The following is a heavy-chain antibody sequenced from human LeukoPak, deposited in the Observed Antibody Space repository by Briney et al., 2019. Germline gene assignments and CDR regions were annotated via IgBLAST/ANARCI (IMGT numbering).Heavy chain of an antibody. CDR3: ARGLGGSYPFDC. J-gene: IGHJ4*02. CDR1: GCTFSNYW. Sequence: PGGSLRLSCAASGCTFSNYWMDWVRQAPGKGLVWVSRINTDGSRTTYADSVKGRFTISRDNAKNTLYLQMNSLRADDTAVYFCARGLGGSYPFDCWGQGALVTVSS. D-gene: IGHD3-16*02. CDR2: INTDGSRT. V-gene: IGHV3-74*01.